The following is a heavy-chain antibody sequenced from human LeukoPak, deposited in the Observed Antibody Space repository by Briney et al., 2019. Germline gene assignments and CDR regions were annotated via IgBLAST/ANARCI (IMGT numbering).Heavy chain of an antibody. D-gene: IGHD1-26*01. CDR1: GFTFSSYA. CDR3: ARDLGELLNFDY. CDR2: ISGSGGST. Sequence: GGSLRLSCAASGFTFSSYAMSWVRQAPGKGLEWVSAISGSGGSTYYADSVKGRFTISRDNSKNTLYLQMNSLRAEDTAVYYCARDLGELLNFDYWGQGTLVTVSS. J-gene: IGHJ4*02. V-gene: IGHV3-23*01.